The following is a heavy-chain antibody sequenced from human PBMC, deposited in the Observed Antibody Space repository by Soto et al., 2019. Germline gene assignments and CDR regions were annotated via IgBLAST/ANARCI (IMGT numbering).Heavy chain of an antibody. CDR2: ISGYDGHT. V-gene: IGHV1-18*01. Sequence: QVQLVQSGAEVRKPGASVKVFCKASGYTFTTYGISWVRQAPGQGLEWMGWISGYDGHTKYAQKFQGRIIMTTDTSTSTVYMDLRSLRSDDTAVYYCAREGEMPYYYYGLDVWGQGTTVTVSS. CDR1: GYTFTTYG. J-gene: IGHJ6*02. D-gene: IGHD3-16*01. CDR3: AREGEMPYYYYGLDV.